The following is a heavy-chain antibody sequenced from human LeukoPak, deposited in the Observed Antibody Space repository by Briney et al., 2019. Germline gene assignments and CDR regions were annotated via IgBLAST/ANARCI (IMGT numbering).Heavy chain of an antibody. Sequence: GGSLRLSCAASGFTFSSNAMSWVRQAPGKGLEWVSDISGSGGSTYYADSVKGRFTISRDNSKNTLYLQMNSLRAEDTAVYYCAKSPYDYVWGDISPFDYWGQGTLVTVSS. CDR1: GFTFSSNA. CDR3: AKSPYDYVWGDISPFDY. CDR2: ISGSGGST. V-gene: IGHV3-23*01. D-gene: IGHD3-16*01. J-gene: IGHJ4*02.